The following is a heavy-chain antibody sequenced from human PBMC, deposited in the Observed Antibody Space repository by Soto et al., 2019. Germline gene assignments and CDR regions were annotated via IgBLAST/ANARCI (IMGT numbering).Heavy chain of an antibody. J-gene: IGHJ5*02. Sequence: GGSLRLSCTASGFNTRFYSMSWVRQTPGKGLEWVAALSRSGGATYYADSVRGRFTISRDASKDTLFLQMSNLRAEDTALYYCSKGEMSTIRNSFDPWGQGTLVTVSS. D-gene: IGHD1-7*01. CDR3: SKGEMSTIRNSFDP. CDR1: GFNTRFYS. V-gene: IGHV3-23*01. CDR2: LSRSGGAT.